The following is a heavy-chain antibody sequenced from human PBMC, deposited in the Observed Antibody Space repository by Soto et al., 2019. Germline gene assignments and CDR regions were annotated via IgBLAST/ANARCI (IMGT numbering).Heavy chain of an antibody. CDR1: GFTFDDHT. Sequence: EVQLVVSGGLVVRPGGSLRLSCAGSGFTFDDHTMHWVRQAPGKGLEWVSLITWDAGSAFYADSVRGRFTISRDNSKNSLYLQMNSLRTEDSALYYCAKEKDRIFDYWGRGTPVIVS. CDR2: ITWDAGSA. CDR3: AKEKDRIFDY. J-gene: IGHJ4*02. V-gene: IGHV3-43*01.